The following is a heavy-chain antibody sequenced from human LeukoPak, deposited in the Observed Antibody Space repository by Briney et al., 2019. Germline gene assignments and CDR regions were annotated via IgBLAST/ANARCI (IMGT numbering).Heavy chain of an antibody. Sequence: SETLSLTCTVSGGSISSYYWSWIRQPPGKGLEWIGYIYYSGSTNYNPSLKSRVTISVDTSKNQFSLKLSSVTAADTAVYYCARHGNYDILTGHPYYFDYWGQGTLVTVSS. CDR3: ARHGNYDILTGHPYYFDY. CDR2: IYYSGST. J-gene: IGHJ4*02. D-gene: IGHD3-9*01. CDR1: GGSISSYY. V-gene: IGHV4-59*08.